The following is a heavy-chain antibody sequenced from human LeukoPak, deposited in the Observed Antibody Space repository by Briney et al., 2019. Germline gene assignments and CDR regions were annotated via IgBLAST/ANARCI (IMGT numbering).Heavy chain of an antibody. J-gene: IGHJ4*02. Sequence: GGSLRLSCAASGFTFSSYSMNWVRQAPGKGLEWVSYISSSSSTIYYADSVKGRFTISRDNAKNSLYLQMNSLRAEDTAVYYCAKRRSSGYYLSYFDYWGQGTLVTVSS. CDR3: AKRRSSGYYLSYFDY. CDR1: GFTFSSYS. D-gene: IGHD3-22*01. V-gene: IGHV3-48*01. CDR2: ISSSSSTI.